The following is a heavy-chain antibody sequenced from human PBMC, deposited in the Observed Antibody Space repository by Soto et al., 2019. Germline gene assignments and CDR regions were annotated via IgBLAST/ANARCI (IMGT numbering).Heavy chain of an antibody. D-gene: IGHD2-15*01. CDR3: TTDGSVGGVVAAFQL. CDR1: GFSFRAAW. Sequence: EVQMVESGGGLVKPGGSLRLSCAVSGFSFRAAWMNWVRQAPGKGLEWVGRIKSRAAGGAIDYAAPVKGRFTISRADSEDTLYLQINSLKAEDTAMYYCTTDGSVGGVVAAFQLWGQGTMRSVSS. CDR2: IKSRAAGGAI. V-gene: IGHV3-15*07. J-gene: IGHJ3*01.